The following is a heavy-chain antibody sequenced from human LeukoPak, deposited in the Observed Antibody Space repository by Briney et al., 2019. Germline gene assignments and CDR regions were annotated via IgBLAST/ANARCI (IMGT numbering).Heavy chain of an antibody. CDR3: ARDLGAEYNWNYCWFDP. CDR1: GGSISSYY. V-gene: IGHV4-4*07. Sequence: PSETLSLTCTASGGSISSYYWSWIRQPAGKGLEWIGRIYTSGSTNYNPSLKSRVTMSVDTSKNQFSLKLSSVTAADTAVYYCARDLGAEYNWNYCWFDPWGQGTLVTVSS. J-gene: IGHJ5*02. CDR2: IYTSGST. D-gene: IGHD1-7*01.